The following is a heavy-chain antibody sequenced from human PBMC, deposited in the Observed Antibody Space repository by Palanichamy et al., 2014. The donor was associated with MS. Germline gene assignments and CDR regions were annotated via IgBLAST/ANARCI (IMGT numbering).Heavy chain of an antibody. Sequence: QVHLVQSGAEVKKPGASVKVSCKASGYTFTNYGLNWVRQAPGQGLEWMGWISPNKGNTNYAQKLQGRVTMTTDTSTSTAYMELGSLRSGDTAVYYCARDGNYDYIWESYTTYYFDYWGQGTLVTVSS. J-gene: IGHJ4*02. CDR2: ISPNKGNT. CDR3: ARDGNYDYIWESYTTYYFDY. CDR1: GYTFTNYG. V-gene: IGHV1-18*01. D-gene: IGHD3-16*01.